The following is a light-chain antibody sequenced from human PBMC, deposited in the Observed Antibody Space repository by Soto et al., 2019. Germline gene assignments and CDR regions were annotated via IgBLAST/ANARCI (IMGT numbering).Light chain of an antibody. Sequence: QSALTQPASVSGSPGQSITISCSGTSSDVGAFNYVSWYQHHPGKAPKLLIYEVTNRPSGVSNRFSGSKSGNTASLTISGLHAEDEADYYCSSYTSISTLVFGTGTKVTVL. V-gene: IGLV2-14*01. CDR1: SSDVGAFNY. J-gene: IGLJ1*01. CDR2: EVT. CDR3: SSYTSISTLV.